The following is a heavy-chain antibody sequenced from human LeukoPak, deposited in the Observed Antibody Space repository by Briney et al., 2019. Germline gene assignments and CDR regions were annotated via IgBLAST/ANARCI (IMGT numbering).Heavy chain of an antibody. Sequence: GASVKLSCTASGYTFTSYAMHWVRQAPGQGLEWIGWINAGNGNTNYPHIFQGRVTITRDTSTSTAYMELSGLRSEDSGVYYCALVGHLVIAGAGTFVYRRQAAMASDCSVRECTRTYFD. CDR2: INAGNGNT. D-gene: IGHD6-19*01. CDR1: GYTFTSYA. J-gene: IGHJ2*01. CDR3: ALVGHLVIAGAGTFVYRRQAAMASDCSVRECTRTYFD. V-gene: IGHV1-3*01.